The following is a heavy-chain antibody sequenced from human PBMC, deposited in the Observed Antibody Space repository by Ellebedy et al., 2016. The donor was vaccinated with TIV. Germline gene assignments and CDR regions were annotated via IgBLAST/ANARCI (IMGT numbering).Heavy chain of an antibody. Sequence: AASVKVSCKASGYTFTGYYIHWVRQAPGQGLEWMGWINPNSGGTNSAQKFQGRVTMTRDKSTRTADMELTSLRSDDTAVYYCVRDWVGGDRDYWGQGTLVTVSS. J-gene: IGHJ4*02. V-gene: IGHV1-2*02. CDR1: GYTFTGYY. CDR2: INPNSGGT. CDR3: VRDWVGGDRDY. D-gene: IGHD3-16*01.